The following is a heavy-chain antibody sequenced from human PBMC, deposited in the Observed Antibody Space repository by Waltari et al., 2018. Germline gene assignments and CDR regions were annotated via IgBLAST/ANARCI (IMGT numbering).Heavy chain of an antibody. CDR2: IRYDGSNK. CDR3: ARPIAEAGTGYYFYTLHV. CDR1: GFSLSSYG. V-gene: IGHV3-30*02. D-gene: IGHD6-13*01. Sequence: QVQLMESGGGVVQPGGSLRITCAASGFSLSSYGMHWVRQAPGKGLEWVAFIRYDGSNKYYADSVTVRFTISRDDSKNTLYLQMSSLGAEDTAVYYCARPIAEAGTGYYFYTLHVWGQGTTVTVSS. J-gene: IGHJ6*02.